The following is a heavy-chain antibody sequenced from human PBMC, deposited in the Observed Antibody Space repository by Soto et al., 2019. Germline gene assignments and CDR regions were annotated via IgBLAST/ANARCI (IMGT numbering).Heavy chain of an antibody. Sequence: PGESLKISCKGSGYSFTSHWIGWVRQMPGNGLEWMGILWPSDSDTRYSPSFQGQVTISVDRSITTAYLQRRSLKASDTAIYYCVRRTSEAFDIWGQGKMVTVSS. CDR2: LWPSDSDT. D-gene: IGHD6-6*01. CDR3: VRRTSEAFDI. V-gene: IGHV5-51*01. J-gene: IGHJ3*02. CDR1: GYSFTSHW.